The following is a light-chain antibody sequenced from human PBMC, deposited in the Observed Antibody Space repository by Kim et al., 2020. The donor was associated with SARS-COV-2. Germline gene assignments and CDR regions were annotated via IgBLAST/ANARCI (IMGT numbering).Light chain of an antibody. CDR3: QKYDSVPWT. CDR2: DAS. CDR1: QDISHF. Sequence: DIQMTQSPSSLSASVGDRVTITCRASQDISHFLAWYQQKPGKVLKLLIYDASNLEPGVTSRFSGSGSGTDFTLTISSLQPEDVATYYCQKYDSVPWTFGQGTKVDIK. V-gene: IGKV1-27*01. J-gene: IGKJ1*01.